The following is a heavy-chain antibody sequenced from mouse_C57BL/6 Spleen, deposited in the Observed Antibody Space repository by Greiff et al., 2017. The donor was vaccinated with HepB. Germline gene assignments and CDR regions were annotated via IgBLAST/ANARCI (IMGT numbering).Heavy chain of an antibody. V-gene: IGHV14-3*01. D-gene: IGHD2-4*01. CDR1: GFNIKNTY. CDR2: IDPANGNT. CDR3: AGIYYDYDGFAY. J-gene: IGHJ3*01. Sequence: VHVKQSVAELVRPGASVKLSCTASGFNIKNTYMHWVKQRPEQGLEWIGRIDPANGNTKYAPKFQGKATITADTSSNTAYLQLSSLTSEDTAIYYCAGIYYDYDGFAYWGQGTLVTVSA.